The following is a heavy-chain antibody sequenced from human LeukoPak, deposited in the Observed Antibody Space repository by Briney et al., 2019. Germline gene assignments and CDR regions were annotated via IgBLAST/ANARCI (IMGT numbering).Heavy chain of an antibody. V-gene: IGHV3-53*01. J-gene: IGHJ4*02. CDR1: GFTVSSNY. D-gene: IGHD1-26*01. CDR3: AREFYSRREEYYFDY. Sequence: SGGSLRLSCAASGFTVSSNYMSWVRQAPGKGLGWVSVIYSGGSTYYADSVKGRFTISRENSKNTLYLQMNSLRAEDTAVYYCAREFYSRREEYYFDYWGQGTLVTVSS. CDR2: IYSGGST.